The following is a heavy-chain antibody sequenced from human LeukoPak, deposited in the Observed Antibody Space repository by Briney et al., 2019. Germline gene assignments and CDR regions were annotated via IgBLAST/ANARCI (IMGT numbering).Heavy chain of an antibody. CDR1: GGSISSRNW. V-gene: IGHV4-4*02. CDR2: IYHSGST. D-gene: IGHD5-24*01. CDR3: ATTRDGYNSVDY. Sequence: NTSGTLSLTCAVSGGSISSRNWWSWVRQPPGKGLEWIGEIYHSGSTNYNPSLKTRVTISVDKSKNQFSLKLSSVTAADTAAYYCATTRDGYNSVDYWGQGTLVTVSS. J-gene: IGHJ4*02.